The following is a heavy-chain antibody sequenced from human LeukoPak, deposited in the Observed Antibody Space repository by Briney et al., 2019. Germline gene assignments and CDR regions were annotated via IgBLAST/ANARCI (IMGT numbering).Heavy chain of an antibody. CDR2: IYTSGST. CDR1: GFTFSSYA. V-gene: IGHV4-4*08. J-gene: IGHJ4*02. Sequence: SGFTFSSYAMNWVRQAPGKGLEWIGRIYTSGSTNYNPSLKSRVTISVDTSKNQFSLKLSSVTAADTAVYYCAGGTYYYDSSGLLYWGQGTLVTVSS. D-gene: IGHD3-22*01. CDR3: AGGTYYYDSSGLLY.